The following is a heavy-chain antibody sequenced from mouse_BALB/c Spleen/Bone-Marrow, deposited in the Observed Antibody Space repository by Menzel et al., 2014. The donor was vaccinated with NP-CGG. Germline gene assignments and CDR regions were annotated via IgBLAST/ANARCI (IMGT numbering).Heavy chain of an antibody. V-gene: IGHV1-26*01. CDR2: INPDNGGT. J-gene: IGHJ2*01. CDR1: GYTFTEYT. D-gene: IGHD4-1*01. CDR3: ASNWYYFDY. Sequence: VQLQQSGPELVKPGASVKISCKTSGYTFTEYTMHWVKQSHGKSLEWLGGINPDNGGTSYNQKFKGKATLTVDKSSSTAYMELRSLTSEDSAVYYCASNWYYFDYWGQGTTLTVSS.